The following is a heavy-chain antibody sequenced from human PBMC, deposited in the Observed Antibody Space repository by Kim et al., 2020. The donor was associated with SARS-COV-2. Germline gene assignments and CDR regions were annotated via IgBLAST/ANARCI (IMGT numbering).Heavy chain of an antibody. V-gene: IGHV4-59*08. CDR3: ARHGVRYDRPGYNFFDL. Sequence: SETLSLTCTVSGGSISVFYWSWIRQPPGKGLEWMGTIYYGVNTNTNYNPSLKSRVTISVDTSKNQFSLKLNSVTAADTAVYYCARHGVRYDRPGYNFFDLWGRGTLVTVSP. CDR1: GGSISVFY. J-gene: IGHJ4*02. D-gene: IGHD3-22*01. CDR2: IYYGVNTNT.